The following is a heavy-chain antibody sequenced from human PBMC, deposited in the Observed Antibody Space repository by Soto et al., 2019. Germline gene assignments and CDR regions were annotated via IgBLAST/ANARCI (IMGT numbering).Heavy chain of an antibody. CDR1: GGSISSYY. Sequence: SATLSLTCTVSGGSISSYYWSWIRQPPGKGLEWIGYIYYSGSTNYNPSLKSRVTISVDTSKNQFSLKLSSVTAADTAVYYCARVSDFYYYGMDVWGQGTTVTVS. CDR2: IYYSGST. D-gene: IGHD3-3*01. CDR3: ARVSDFYYYGMDV. J-gene: IGHJ6*01. V-gene: IGHV4-59*01.